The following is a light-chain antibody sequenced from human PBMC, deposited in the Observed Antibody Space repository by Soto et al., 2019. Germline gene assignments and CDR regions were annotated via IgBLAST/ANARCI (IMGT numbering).Light chain of an antibody. CDR2: AAS. Sequence: IVLTQSPATLSLSPGERATLSCRASRTFASSYLAWYQQKPGKAPKLLIYAASSLQSGVPSRFSGSGSGTDFTLTISSLQPEDFATYYCQQLDSYPRTFGPGTKVDI. J-gene: IGKJ3*01. CDR1: RTFASSY. CDR3: QQLDSYPRT. V-gene: IGKV1-9*01.